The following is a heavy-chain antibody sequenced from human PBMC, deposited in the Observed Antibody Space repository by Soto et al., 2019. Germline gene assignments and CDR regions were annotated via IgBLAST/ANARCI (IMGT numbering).Heavy chain of an antibody. V-gene: IGHV3-23*01. CDR3: AKESVGSSWYASPGYYFDY. D-gene: IGHD6-13*01. CDR2: ISGSGGST. J-gene: IGHJ4*02. CDR1: GFTFSSYA. Sequence: GGSLRLSCAASGFTFSSYAMSWVRQAPGKGLEWVSAISGSGGSTYYADSVKGRFTISRDNSKNTLYLQMNSLRAEDTAVYYCAKESVGSSWYASPGYYFDYWGQGTLVTVSS.